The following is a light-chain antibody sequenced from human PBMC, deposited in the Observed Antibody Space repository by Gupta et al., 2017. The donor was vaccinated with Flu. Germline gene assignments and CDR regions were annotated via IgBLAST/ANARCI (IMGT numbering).Light chain of an antibody. CDR3: QSYDSSLSSYV. CDR2: RNS. J-gene: IGLJ1*01. Sequence: SSNIGAGYDVQWYQQLSGTAPKLFIFRNSNRPSGVPDRFSGSKSGSSASLAITGLQTEDEADYYGQSYDSSLSSYVFGSGTKVTVL. V-gene: IGLV1-40*01. CDR1: SSNIGAGYD.